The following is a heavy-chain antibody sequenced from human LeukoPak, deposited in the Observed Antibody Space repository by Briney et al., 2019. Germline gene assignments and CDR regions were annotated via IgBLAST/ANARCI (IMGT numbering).Heavy chain of an antibody. Sequence: ASVKVSCKASGGTFSSYAISWVRQAPGQGLEWMGGIIPIFGTANYAQKFLGRVTITADESTSTAYMELSSLRSEDTAVYYCASPSGYCSSTSCYPRDYYYGMDVWGQGTTVTVSS. J-gene: IGHJ6*02. D-gene: IGHD2-2*01. CDR3: ASPSGYCSSTSCYPRDYYYGMDV. CDR1: GGTFSSYA. CDR2: IIPIFGTA. V-gene: IGHV1-69*13.